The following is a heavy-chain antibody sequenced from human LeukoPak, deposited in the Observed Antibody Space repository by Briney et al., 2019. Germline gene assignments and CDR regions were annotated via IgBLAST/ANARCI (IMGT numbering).Heavy chain of an antibody. CDR2: TSGSGGTT. CDR1: GFTFSNYA. CDR3: ASSGGEYCGGDCYSTVNFDY. J-gene: IGHJ4*02. D-gene: IGHD2-21*02. V-gene: IGHV3-23*01. Sequence: PGGSLRLSCAASGFTFSNYALTWVRQAPGRGLEWVSVTSGSGGTTYYADSVKGRFTISRDNSKNTLYLQMNSLRAEDTAVYYCASSGGEYCGGDCYSTVNFDYWGQGTLVTVSS.